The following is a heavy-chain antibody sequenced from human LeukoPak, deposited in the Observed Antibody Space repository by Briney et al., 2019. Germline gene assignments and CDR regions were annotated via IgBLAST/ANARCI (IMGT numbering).Heavy chain of an antibody. D-gene: IGHD3-22*01. J-gene: IGHJ4*02. CDR3: AKRGVVIRVILVGFHKEAYYYDS. Sequence: GGSLRLSCAVSGITLSNYGMSWVRQAPGKGLEWVAGISGSGGSTTYADSVKGRFTISRDNPKNTLYLHMNNLRAEDTAVCFCAKRGVVIRVILVGFHKEAYYYDSWGQGALVTVSS. V-gene: IGHV3-23*01. CDR1: GITLSNYG. CDR2: ISGSGGST.